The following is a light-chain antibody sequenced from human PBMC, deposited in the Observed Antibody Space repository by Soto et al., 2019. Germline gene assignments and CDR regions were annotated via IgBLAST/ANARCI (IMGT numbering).Light chain of an antibody. CDR2: GAS. CDR3: RQYSRWPART. CDR1: QSVRSD. Sequence: DIVMTQSPATLSVSPGDRATLSCRASQSVRSDVAWYQQKPGQAPRLLFYGASTRATGVPDRFSGSGSGTDFTLTISSLQSEDFAVYYCRQYSRWPARTFGGGTKVEMK. J-gene: IGKJ4*01. V-gene: IGKV3-15*01.